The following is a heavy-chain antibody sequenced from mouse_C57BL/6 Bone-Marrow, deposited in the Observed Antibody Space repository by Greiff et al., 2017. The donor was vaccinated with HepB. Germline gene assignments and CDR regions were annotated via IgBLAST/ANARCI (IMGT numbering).Heavy chain of an antibody. CDR1: GFSFNTYA. V-gene: IGHV10-1*01. J-gene: IGHJ2*01. CDR3: VRQIYYYGSSPWDY. Sequence: EVQLVESGGGLVQPKGSLKLSCAASGFSFNTYAMNWVRQATGKGLEWVARIRSKSNNYATYYADSVEDRFIISRDDSESMLYLQMNNLKTEDTAIYYCVRQIYYYGSSPWDYWGQGTTLTVSS. CDR2: IRSKSNNYAT. D-gene: IGHD1-1*01.